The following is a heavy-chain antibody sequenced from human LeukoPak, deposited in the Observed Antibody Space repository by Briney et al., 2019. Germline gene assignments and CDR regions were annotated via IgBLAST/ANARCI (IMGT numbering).Heavy chain of an antibody. J-gene: IGHJ4*02. CDR1: GFTFSSYA. CDR3: ARHYAHGSGIYAPFGY. CDR2: IYYSGKT. D-gene: IGHD3-10*01. Sequence: GSLRLSCAASGFTFSSYAMSWVRQPPGKGLEYIASIYYSGKTYHNPSLRSRVTMSIDSSENQFSLKLSAVTAADTAVYFCARHYAHGSGIYAPFGYWGQGALVTVSS. V-gene: IGHV4-59*04.